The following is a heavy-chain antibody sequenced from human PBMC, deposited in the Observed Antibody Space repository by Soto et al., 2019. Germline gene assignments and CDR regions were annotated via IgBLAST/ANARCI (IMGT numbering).Heavy chain of an antibody. CDR2: IYYSGST. Sequence: QVQLQESGPGLVKPSQTLSLTCTVSGGSISSGDYYWSWIRQHPGKGLEWIGYIYYSGSTYYNPSLKSRVTISVDKSKNQSSRKLSSVTAADTAVYYCARWWSGSRQGFDPWGQGTLVTVSS. J-gene: IGHJ5*02. D-gene: IGHD3-3*01. CDR1: GGSISSGDYY. V-gene: IGHV4-31*03. CDR3: ARWWSGSRQGFDP.